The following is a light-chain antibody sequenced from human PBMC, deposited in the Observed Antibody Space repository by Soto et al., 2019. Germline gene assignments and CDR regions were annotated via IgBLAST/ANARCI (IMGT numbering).Light chain of an antibody. CDR2: GTS. V-gene: IGKV3-20*01. J-gene: IGKJ4*01. Sequence: EIVLTQSPGTLSLSPGERATLSCRASQSVNSLYLAWYQQKPGQAHRLLIYGTSSRATGIPDRFSGSGSGTYFTLTISILEPEDFAVYYCQWYSGSQTFGGGTKVEIK. CDR3: QWYSGSQT. CDR1: QSVNSLY.